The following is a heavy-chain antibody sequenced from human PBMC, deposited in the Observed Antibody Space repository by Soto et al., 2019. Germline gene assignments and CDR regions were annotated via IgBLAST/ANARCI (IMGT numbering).Heavy chain of an antibody. V-gene: IGHV4-39*01. Sequence: PSETLSLTCTVSGGSISSRGYYWGWIRQPPGKGLEWIGTIYYSGSTYYNPSLKSRVTISVDTSKNQFSLKLSSVTAADAAVYYCARLPYQLLSKRSFDHWGQGTPVTVSS. CDR1: GGSISSRGYY. J-gene: IGHJ4*02. CDR3: ARLPYQLLSKRSFDH. D-gene: IGHD2-2*01. CDR2: IYYSGST.